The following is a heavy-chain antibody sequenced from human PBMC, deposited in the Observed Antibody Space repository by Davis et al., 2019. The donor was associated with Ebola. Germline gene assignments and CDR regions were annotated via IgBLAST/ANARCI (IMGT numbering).Heavy chain of an antibody. CDR1: GFTFSNAW. CDR2: IKSKTDGGTT. J-gene: IGHJ4*02. CDR3: TTGVLAVAGTVDY. Sequence: GESLKISCAASGFTFSNAWMSWVRQAPGKGLEWVGRIKSKTDGGTTDYAAPVKGRFTISRDDSKNTLYLQMNSLKTEDTAVYYCTTGVLAVAGTVDYWGQGTLVTVSS. V-gene: IGHV3-15*01. D-gene: IGHD6-19*01.